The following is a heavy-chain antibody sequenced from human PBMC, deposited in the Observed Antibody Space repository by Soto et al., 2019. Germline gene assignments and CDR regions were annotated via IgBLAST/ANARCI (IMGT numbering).Heavy chain of an antibody. D-gene: IGHD3-16*01. CDR3: ARDGWGSNWYFDL. V-gene: IGHV3-30*03. Sequence: GGSLRLSCGAPGVTFKDYGMHWVRQAPGKGLEWVAVISYDGKQTYYADSVKGRFTISKDKSKRTLSLQMNSLRVDDTAVYYCARDGWGSNWYFDLWGRGTLVTV. CDR2: ISYDGKQT. J-gene: IGHJ2*01. CDR1: GVTFKDYG.